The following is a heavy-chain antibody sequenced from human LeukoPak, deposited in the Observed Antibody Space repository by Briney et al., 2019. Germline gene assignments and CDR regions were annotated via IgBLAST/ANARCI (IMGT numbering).Heavy chain of an antibody. V-gene: IGHV5-51*01. CDR1: GYSFTSYW. J-gene: IGHJ5*02. CDR2: IYPGDSDT. Sequence: GESLKISCKGSGYSFTSYWIGWVRQMPGKGLEWMGIIYPGDSDTRYSPSFQGQVTISADKSISTAYLQWSSLKASDTAMYYCARRVLTTVTPGGFDPWGQGTLATVSS. D-gene: IGHD4-17*01. CDR3: ARRVLTTVTPGGFDP.